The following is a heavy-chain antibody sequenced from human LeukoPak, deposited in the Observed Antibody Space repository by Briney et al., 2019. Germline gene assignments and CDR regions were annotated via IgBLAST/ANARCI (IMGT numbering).Heavy chain of an antibody. D-gene: IGHD3-16*01. CDR2: INHNGNVN. J-gene: IGHJ6*02. CDR1: GFTFSSHW. V-gene: IGHV3-7*03. CDR3: ARGGGLDV. Sequence: GGSLRLSCAASGFTFSSHWMHWVRQAPGKGLEWVASINHNGNVNYYVDSVKGRFTISRDNAKNSLYLQMSNLRAEDTAVYFCARGGGLDVWGQGATVTVSS.